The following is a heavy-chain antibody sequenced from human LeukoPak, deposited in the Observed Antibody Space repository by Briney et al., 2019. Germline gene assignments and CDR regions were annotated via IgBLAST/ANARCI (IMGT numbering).Heavy chain of an antibody. J-gene: IGHJ6*02. CDR3: AREPFTAIPYYYYYGMDV. CDR1: GGSISSSNW. CDR2: IYHSGST. Sequence: SGTLSLTCAVSGGSISSSNWWSWVRQPPGKGLEWIGEIYHSGSTNYNPSLKSRVTISVDKSKNQFSLKLSSVTAADTAVYYCAREPFTAIPYYYYYGMDVWGQGTTDTVSS. D-gene: IGHD2-21*02. V-gene: IGHV4-4*02.